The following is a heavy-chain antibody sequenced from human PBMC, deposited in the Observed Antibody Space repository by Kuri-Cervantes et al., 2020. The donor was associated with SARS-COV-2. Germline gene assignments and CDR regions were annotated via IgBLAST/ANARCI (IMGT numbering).Heavy chain of an antibody. CDR3: ARRSPYDFWSGPTYNDAFDI. Sequence: ESLKISCTVSGGSISSSSYYWGWIRQPPGKGLEWIGSIYYSGSTYYNPSLKSRVTISVDTSKNQFSLKLSSVTAADTAVYYCARRSPYDFWSGPTYNDAFDIWGQGTMVTVSS. CDR2: IYYSGST. D-gene: IGHD3-3*01. V-gene: IGHV4-39*07. CDR1: GGSISSSSYY. J-gene: IGHJ3*02.